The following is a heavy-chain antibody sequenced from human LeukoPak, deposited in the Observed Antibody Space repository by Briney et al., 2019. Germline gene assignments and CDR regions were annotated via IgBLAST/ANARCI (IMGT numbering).Heavy chain of an antibody. CDR3: ARVDNNCSGGSCQGEYFDY. D-gene: IGHD2-15*01. J-gene: IGHJ4*02. V-gene: IGHV4-31*03. Sequence: SQTLSLTCTVSGGSISSGGYYWSWIRQHPRKGLEWIGYIYYSGSTYYNPSLKSRVTISVDTSKNQFSLKLSSVTAADTAVYYCARVDNNCSGGSCQGEYFDYWGQGTLVTVSS. CDR1: GGSISSGGYY. CDR2: IYYSGST.